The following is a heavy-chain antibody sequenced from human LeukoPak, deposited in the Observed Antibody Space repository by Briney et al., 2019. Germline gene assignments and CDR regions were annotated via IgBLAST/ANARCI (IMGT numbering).Heavy chain of an antibody. CDR3: ARGNDY. D-gene: IGHD1-1*01. V-gene: IGHV4-38-2*02. CDR2: IYHNRTN. J-gene: IGHJ4*02. CDR1: GYSFSSGYY. Sequence: SETLSLTCTASGYSFSSGYYSGWIRLPPGKRLEWTGSIYHNRTNYYSPSLKSRFTISADTSKNQFSLKLSSLTAADTAVYYCARGNDYWGQGTLVTVSS.